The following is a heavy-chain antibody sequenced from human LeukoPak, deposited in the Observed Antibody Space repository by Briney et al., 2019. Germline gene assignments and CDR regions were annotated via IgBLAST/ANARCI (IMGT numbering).Heavy chain of an antibody. CDR3: ARDPSVGPVNAFDI. D-gene: IGHD4-17*01. CDR1: GGSVSSGSYY. Sequence: SETLSLTCTVSGGSVSSGSYYWSWIRQPPGKGLEWIGYIYYSGGTNYNPSLKSRVTISVDTSKNQFSLKLSSVTAADTAVYYCARDPSVGPVNAFDIWGQGTMVTVSS. V-gene: IGHV4-61*01. J-gene: IGHJ3*02. CDR2: IYYSGGT.